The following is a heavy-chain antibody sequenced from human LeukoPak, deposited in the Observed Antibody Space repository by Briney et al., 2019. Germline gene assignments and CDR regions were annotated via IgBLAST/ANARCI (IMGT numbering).Heavy chain of an antibody. V-gene: IGHV4-39*01. D-gene: IGHD3-22*01. J-gene: IGHJ5*02. CDR3: ARRFSYYDSSGYYFQYNWFDP. CDR2: IYYSGST. CDR1: GGSISSSSYY. Sequence: SETLSLTCTVSGGSISSSSYYWGWIRQPPGKGLERIESIYYSGSTYYNPSLKSRVTISVDTSKNQFSLKLSSVTAADTAVYYCARRFSYYDSSGYYFQYNWFDPWGQGTLVTVSS.